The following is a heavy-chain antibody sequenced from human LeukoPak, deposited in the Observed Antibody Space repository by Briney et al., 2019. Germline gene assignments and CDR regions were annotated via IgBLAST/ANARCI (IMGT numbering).Heavy chain of an antibody. CDR2: IKADGGEK. Sequence: GGSLRLSCAASGFTFSSYWMSWVRQTPGKGLEWVAKIKADGGEKDHVASVKGRFTISRDNAKNSLYLQMNSLRVEDTAVYYCARGGAARPDFWGQGTLVTVSS. CDR3: ARGGAARPDF. J-gene: IGHJ4*02. V-gene: IGHV3-7*01. CDR1: GFTFSSYW. D-gene: IGHD6-6*01.